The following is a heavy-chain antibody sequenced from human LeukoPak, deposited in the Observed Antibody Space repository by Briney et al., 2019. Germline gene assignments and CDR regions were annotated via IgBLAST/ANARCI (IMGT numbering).Heavy chain of an antibody. V-gene: IGHV4-59*01. CDR3: ARETRGLAAAGTVNWFGP. CDR2: VYYRGTT. Sequence: SETLSLTCTVSGVSITTYYWSWIRQPPGKGLEWTGYVYYRGTTNYNPSLKSRVTMSVDTSKNQFSLKLNSVTAADTAVYYCARETRGLAAAGTVNWFGPWGQGTLVTVSS. CDR1: GVSITTYY. D-gene: IGHD6-13*01. J-gene: IGHJ5*02.